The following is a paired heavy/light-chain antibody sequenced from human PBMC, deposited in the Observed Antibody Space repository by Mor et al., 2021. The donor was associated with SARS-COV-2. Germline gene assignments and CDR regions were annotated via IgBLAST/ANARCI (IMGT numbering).Light chain of an antibody. CDR1: QSVLYSSKNKNY. J-gene: IGKJ2*01. CDR2: WAS. CDR3: QQYYSIPHT. Sequence: DIVMTQSPDSLAVSLGERATINCKSSQSVLYSSKNKNYLAWYQQKPGQPPKLLIYWASTRESGVPDRFSGSGSGTDFTLTISSLQAEDVAVYYCQQYYSIPHTFGQGTKLEIK. V-gene: IGKV4-1*01.
Heavy chain of an antibody. Sequence: QVQLVQSGAEVKEPGASVKVSCKASGYTFTSHDINWVRQATGQGLEWMGWMNPNSGDTAYAQKFQGRVTVTRSTSISTAYMELSSLRSDDTAVYYCISQAFQHWGQGTLVTVSS. J-gene: IGHJ1*01. CDR3: ISQAFQH. CDR1: GYTFTSHD. V-gene: IGHV1-8*01. CDR2: MNPNSGDT.